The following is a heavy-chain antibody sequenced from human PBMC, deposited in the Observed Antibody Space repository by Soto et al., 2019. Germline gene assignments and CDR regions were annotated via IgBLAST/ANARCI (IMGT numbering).Heavy chain of an antibody. Sequence: HPGGSLRLSCAASGFTFSSYAMSWVRQAPGKGLEWVSAISGSGGSTYYADSVKGRFTISRDNSKNTLYLQMNSLRAEDTAVYYCTRQRDCSSTSCLDYYYNGMDVWGQGTTVTVSS. D-gene: IGHD2-2*01. CDR2: ISGSGGST. J-gene: IGHJ6*02. CDR3: TRQRDCSSTSCLDYYYNGMDV. V-gene: IGHV3-23*01. CDR1: GFTFSSYA.